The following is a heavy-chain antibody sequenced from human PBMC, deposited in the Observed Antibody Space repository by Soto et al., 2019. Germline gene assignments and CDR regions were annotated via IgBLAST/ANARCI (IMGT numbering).Heavy chain of an antibody. CDR3: ARDVSSRPPLNWFDP. V-gene: IGHV4-61*01. CDR2: IYYSGST. D-gene: IGHD6-13*01. Sequence: TLSLTCTVSGGSVSSGSYYWSWIRQPPGKGLEWIGYIYYSGSTNYNPSLKSRVTISVDTSKNRFSLKLSSVTAADTAVYYCARDVSSRPPLNWFDPWGQGTLVTVSS. CDR1: GGSVSSGSYY. J-gene: IGHJ5*02.